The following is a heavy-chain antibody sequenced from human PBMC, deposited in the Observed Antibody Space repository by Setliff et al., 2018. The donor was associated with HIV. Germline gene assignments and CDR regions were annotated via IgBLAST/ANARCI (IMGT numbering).Heavy chain of an antibody. CDR1: GITFSTYG. Sequence: PGGSLRLSCTGSGITFSTYGMNWVRQAPGKGLEWVSVVSYDGSRTHYADSVKGRFTISRDNAKNSLHLQMNSLRAEDTAVYYRTRAHFLVTETRNWFDPWGQGTLVTVSS. CDR2: VSYDGSRT. CDR3: TRAHFLVTETRNWFDP. V-gene: IGHV3-30*12. D-gene: IGHD1-26*01. J-gene: IGHJ5*02.